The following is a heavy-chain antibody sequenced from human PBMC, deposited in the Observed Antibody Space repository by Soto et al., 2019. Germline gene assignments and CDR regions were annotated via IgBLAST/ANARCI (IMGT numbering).Heavy chain of an antibody. J-gene: IGHJ4*02. D-gene: IGHD3-10*01. CDR1: GFTFDDYA. CDR3: AKDAYGSGSPMSSFDY. Sequence: PGGSLRLSCAASGFTFDDYAMHWVRQAPGKGLEWVSGISWNSGSIGYADSVKGRFTISRDNAKNSLYLQMNSLRAEDTALYYCAKDAYGSGSPMSSFDYWGQGTLVTVSS. CDR2: ISWNSGSI. V-gene: IGHV3-9*01.